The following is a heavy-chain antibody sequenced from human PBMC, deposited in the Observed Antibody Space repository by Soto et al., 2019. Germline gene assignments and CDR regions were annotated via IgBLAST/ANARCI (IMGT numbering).Heavy chain of an antibody. Sequence: QVQLQESGPGLVKPSQTLSLTCTVSGGSISSGDYYWSWIRQPPGKGLEWIGYIYYSGSTYDNPSIRGGVTIXXDXSXXQFSLKLSSVTAADTAVYYCARRGFTIFGVARFDYWGQGTLVTVSS. CDR1: GGSISSGDYY. CDR2: IYYSGST. D-gene: IGHD3-3*01. V-gene: IGHV4-30-4*01. J-gene: IGHJ4*02. CDR3: ARRGFTIFGVARFDY.